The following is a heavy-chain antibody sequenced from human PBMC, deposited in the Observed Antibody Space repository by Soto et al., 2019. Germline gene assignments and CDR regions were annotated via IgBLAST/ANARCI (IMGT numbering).Heavy chain of an antibody. V-gene: IGHV4-4*02. Sequence: QVQLQESGPGLVKPSGTLSLTCAVSGGSISTNNWWSWVRRPPGKGLEWIGEIYQSGNTNYNSSLKSRVTISIDKSRNEFSLNVRSVTAAYTAVYYCARVMGVASGGPLAYWGQGALVSVSS. CDR1: GGSISTNNW. CDR2: IYQSGNT. D-gene: IGHD2-15*01. J-gene: IGHJ4*02. CDR3: ARVMGVASGGPLAY.